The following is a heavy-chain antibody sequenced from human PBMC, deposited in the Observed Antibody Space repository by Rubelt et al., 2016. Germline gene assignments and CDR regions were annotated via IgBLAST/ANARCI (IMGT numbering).Heavy chain of an antibody. J-gene: IGHJ4*02. CDR1: GGSISSSNW. CDR3: AKAEYGYNPAVAY. D-gene: IGHD5-24*01. Sequence: QVQLQQWGAGLLKPSETLSLTCAVYGGSISSSNWWSWVRQPPGKGLEWIGEIYHSGSTNYNPSLKSRVTISVDKSKNQCALKLSSVTAADTAVYYCAKAEYGYNPAVAYWGQGTLVTVSS. CDR2: IYHSGST. V-gene: IGHV4-4*02.